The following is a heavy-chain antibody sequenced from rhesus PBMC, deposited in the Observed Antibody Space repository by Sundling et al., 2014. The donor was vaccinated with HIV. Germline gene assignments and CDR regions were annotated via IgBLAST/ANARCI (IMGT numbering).Heavy chain of an antibody. V-gene: IGHV3-201*01. D-gene: IGHD3-22*01. CDR1: GFTFDDYA. J-gene: IGHJ6*01. CDR3: AVDSTERRTGVIIIYGLDS. Sequence: EVQLVESGGGVVQPGESLRLSCAASGFTFDDYAMHWVRQAPGKGLEWVSGIGWSGDTTGYVDSVKGRFTISRDNAKNSLYLQMNRLRAEDTALYYCAVDSTERRTGVIIIYGLDSWGQGVVVTVSS. CDR2: IGWSGDTT.